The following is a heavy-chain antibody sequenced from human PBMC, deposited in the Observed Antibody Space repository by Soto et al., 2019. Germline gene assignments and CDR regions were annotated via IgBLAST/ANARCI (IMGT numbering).Heavy chain of an antibody. CDR1: GGSISSGGYY. V-gene: IGHV4-31*03. CDR3: ARGDQKDIVVVPATFDP. Sequence: LSLTCTVSGGSISSGGYYWSWIRQHPGKGLEWIGYIYYSASTYYNPSLKSRVTISVDTSKNQFSLKLSSVTAADTAVYYCARGDQKDIVVVPATFDPWGQGTLVTVSS. CDR2: IYYSAST. D-gene: IGHD2-2*01. J-gene: IGHJ5*02.